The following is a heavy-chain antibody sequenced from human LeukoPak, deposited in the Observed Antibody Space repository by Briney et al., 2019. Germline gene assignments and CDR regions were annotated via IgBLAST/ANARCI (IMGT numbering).Heavy chain of an antibody. CDR3: AKPPSLEWLFTFDY. CDR2: IRYDGSNK. D-gene: IGHD3-3*01. CDR1: GFTFSSYG. V-gene: IGHV3-30*02. J-gene: IGHJ4*02. Sequence: PGGSLRLSCAASGFTFSSYGMHWVRQAPGKGLEWVAFIRYDGSNKYYADSVKGRFTISRDNSKNTLYLQMNSLRAEDTAVYYCAKPPSLEWLFTFDYWGQGTLVTVSS.